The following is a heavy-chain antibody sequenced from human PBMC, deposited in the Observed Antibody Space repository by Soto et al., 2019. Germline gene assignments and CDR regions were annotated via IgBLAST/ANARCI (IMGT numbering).Heavy chain of an antibody. D-gene: IGHD3-22*01. CDR1: GFTFSSYG. Sequence: PGGSLRLSCAASGFTFSSYGMRWVRQAPGQGLERVAVIWYDGSNKYYADSVKGRFTISRDNSKNTLYLQMNSLRAEDTAVYYCARDNYYDSSGYYYVLDYWGQGTLVAVSS. V-gene: IGHV3-33*01. CDR3: ARDNYYDSSGYYYVLDY. CDR2: IWYDGSNK. J-gene: IGHJ4*02.